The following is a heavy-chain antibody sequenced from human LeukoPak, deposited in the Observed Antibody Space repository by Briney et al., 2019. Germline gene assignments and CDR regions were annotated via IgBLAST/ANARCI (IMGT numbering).Heavy chain of an antibody. CDR1: GGSFSGYY. Sequence: SETLSLTCAVYGGSFSGYYWSWIRQPPGKGLEWIGEINHSGSTNYNPSLKSRVTISVDTSKNQFSLKLSSVTAADTAVYYCARAYYFDYWGQGTLVTVSS. V-gene: IGHV4-34*01. J-gene: IGHJ4*02. CDR3: ARAYYFDY. CDR2: INHSGST.